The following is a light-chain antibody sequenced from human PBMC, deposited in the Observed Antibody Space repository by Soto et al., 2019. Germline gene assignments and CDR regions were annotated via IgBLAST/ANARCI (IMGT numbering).Light chain of an antibody. CDR1: QCISNS. J-gene: IGKJ1*01. CDR2: GAS. Sequence: EIVMTQSPATLSVSPGERVTLSCRASQCISNSLAWYQQRPGQPPRLLIYGASTRAAGISARFSGSGSGTDFTLTISSLEPEDFAVYYCQQYGSSPWTFGQGTKVDIK. CDR3: QQYGSSPWT. V-gene: IGKV3-15*01.